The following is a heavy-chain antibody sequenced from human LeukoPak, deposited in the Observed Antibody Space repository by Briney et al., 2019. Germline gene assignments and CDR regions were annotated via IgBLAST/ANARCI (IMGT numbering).Heavy chain of an antibody. J-gene: IGHJ4*02. D-gene: IGHD1-1*01. CDR2: VYYSGST. Sequence: SETLSLTCTVSGGSISSSTYYWGWIRQPPGKGLEWIGNVYYSGSTYYNPSLKSRVTISVNTSKNQFSLKLSSVTAADTAVYYCARRTADTIFDYWGQGTLVTVSS. CDR1: GGSISSSTYY. V-gene: IGHV4-39*01. CDR3: ARRTADTIFDY.